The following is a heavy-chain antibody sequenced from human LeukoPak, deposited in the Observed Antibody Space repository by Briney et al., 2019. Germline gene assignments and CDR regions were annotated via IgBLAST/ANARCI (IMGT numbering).Heavy chain of an antibody. J-gene: IGHJ4*02. CDR2: TYYSGST. V-gene: IGHV4-59*01. CDR3: ARHYCSGGSCKPDY. CDR1: GGSINGYY. Sequence: SETLSLTCTVSGGSINGYYWTWIRQPPGKGLEWIGYTYYSGSTNYQPSLESRVTLSLDTSKKQFSLKLTSVTAADTAVYYCARHYCSGGSCKPDYWGQGTLVTVSS. D-gene: IGHD2-15*01.